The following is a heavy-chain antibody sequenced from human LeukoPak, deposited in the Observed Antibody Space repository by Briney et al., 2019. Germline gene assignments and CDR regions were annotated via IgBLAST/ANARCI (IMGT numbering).Heavy chain of an antibody. CDR3: ATGTVVPTAPSDH. V-gene: IGHV1-24*01. Sequence: ASVKVSCKVSGYTLTELSMHWVRQSPGKGLEWMGGFDPEDGETIYAQRFQGRVTMTEDTSTATAYMELRSLRSEDTAVYYCATGTVVPTAPSDHWGQGTLVTVSS. CDR2: FDPEDGET. D-gene: IGHD2-2*01. J-gene: IGHJ4*02. CDR1: GYTLTELS.